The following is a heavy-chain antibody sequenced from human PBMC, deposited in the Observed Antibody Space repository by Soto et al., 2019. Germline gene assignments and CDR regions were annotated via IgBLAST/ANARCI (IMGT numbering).Heavy chain of an antibody. V-gene: IGHV1-8*01. D-gene: IGHD6-13*01. J-gene: IGHJ4*02. CDR1: GYTFTSYD. Sequence: QVQLVQSGAEVKKPGASVKVSCKASGYTFTSYDINWVRQATGQGLEWMGWMNPNSGNTNYAQKFKGRVTMTRNTSISTAYMELSILRSEDTAVYYCARGHSSSWYVCDYWGQGTLVTVSS. CDR3: ARGHSSSWYVCDY. CDR2: MNPNSGNT.